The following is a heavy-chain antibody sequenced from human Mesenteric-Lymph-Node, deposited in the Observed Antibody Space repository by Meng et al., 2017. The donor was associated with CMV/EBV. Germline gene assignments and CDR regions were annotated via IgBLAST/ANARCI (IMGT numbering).Heavy chain of an antibody. CDR3: ARDYLESYQLLFGPTYSGYYGMDV. D-gene: IGHD2-2*01. CDR1: GFTFSSYA. V-gene: IGHV3-30-3*01. CDR2: ISYDGSNK. Sequence: GGSLRLSCAASGFTFSSYAMSWVRQAPGKGLEWVAVISYDGSNKYYADSVKGRFTISRDNSKNTLYLQMNSLRAEDTAVYYCARDYLESYQLLFGPTYSGYYGMDVWGQGTTVTVSS. J-gene: IGHJ6*02.